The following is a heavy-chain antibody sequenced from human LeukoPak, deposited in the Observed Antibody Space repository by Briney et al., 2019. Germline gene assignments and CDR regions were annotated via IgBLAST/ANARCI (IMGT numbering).Heavy chain of an antibody. CDR3: ARLEAAGAFDI. D-gene: IGHD6-13*01. CDR1: GFIFSRYS. J-gene: IGHJ3*02. CDR2: SSSSGTSI. Sequence: GGSLGLSCTASGFIFSRYSMKWVRQAPGKGLEWVSYSSSSGTSIYYADSVKGRFTISRDNAKNSLYLQMNSLRAEDTAVYYCARLEAAGAFDIWGQGTMVTVSS. V-gene: IGHV3-48*04.